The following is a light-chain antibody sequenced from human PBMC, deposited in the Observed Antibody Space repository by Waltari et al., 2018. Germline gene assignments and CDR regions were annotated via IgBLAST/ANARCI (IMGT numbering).Light chain of an antibody. V-gene: IGLV2-14*03. CDR3: SSYTSSSTLGV. J-gene: IGLJ2*01. CDR2: DVS. Sequence: QSALTQPASVSGSPGQSITISCTGTSSDVGGYNYVSWYQQHPGKAPKLMIYDVSNRPSGVSNRCSGSKSGNPASLTISGLQAEDEADYYCSSYTSSSTLGVFGGGTKLTVL. CDR1: SSDVGGYNY.